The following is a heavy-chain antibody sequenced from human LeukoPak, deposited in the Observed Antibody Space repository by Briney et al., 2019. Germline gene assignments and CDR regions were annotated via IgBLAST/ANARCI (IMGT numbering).Heavy chain of an antibody. CDR3: AGDRGYSYGHYFDY. J-gene: IGHJ4*02. CDR2: IWYDGSNK. Sequence: GRSLRLSCAASGFTFSSYGMHWVRQAPGKGLEWVAVIWYDGSNKYYADSVKGRFTISRDNSKNTLYLQMNSLRAEDTAVYYCAGDRGYSYGHYFDYWGQGTLVTVSS. V-gene: IGHV3-33*01. CDR1: GFTFSSYG. D-gene: IGHD5-18*01.